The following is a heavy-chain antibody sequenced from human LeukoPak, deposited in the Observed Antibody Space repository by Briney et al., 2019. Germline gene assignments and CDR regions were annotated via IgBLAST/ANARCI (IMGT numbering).Heavy chain of an antibody. CDR3: TRGPQSRPFRAAYNWFDP. V-gene: IGHV4-34*01. J-gene: IGHJ5*02. D-gene: IGHD2-21*01. CDR2: INHSGST. CDR1: GGSFSGYY. Sequence: SETLSLTCAVYGGSFSGYYWSWIRPPPGKGLGWIGEINHSGSTNYNPSLKSRVTIPVATSQNQSTQKLSAWTAAAPAFYTLTRGPQSRPFRAAYNWFDPWGQGTLVTVSS.